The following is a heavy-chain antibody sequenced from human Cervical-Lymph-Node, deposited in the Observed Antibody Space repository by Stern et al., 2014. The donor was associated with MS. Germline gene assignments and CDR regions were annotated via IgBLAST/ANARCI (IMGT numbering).Heavy chain of an antibody. J-gene: IGHJ4*02. CDR3: ARAAYSTSSYNY. D-gene: IGHD6-6*01. Sequence: QDQLVESGAEVKKPGSSVKVSCKASGGTFNTNVISWVRQAPGQGLEWMGGIIPIFGTPLYAQKFQGRVTITANESTRAAYMELSSVKSGDTGVYYGARAAYSTSSYNYWGQGTLVIVSS. CDR1: GGTFNTNV. CDR2: IIPIFGTP. V-gene: IGHV1-69*01.